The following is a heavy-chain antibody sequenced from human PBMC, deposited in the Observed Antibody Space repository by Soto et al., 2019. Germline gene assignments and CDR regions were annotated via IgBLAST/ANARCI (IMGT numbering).Heavy chain of an antibody. V-gene: IGHV3-23*01. Sequence: GWSLRLSCAASGFTFSSYAMSWVRQAPGKGLEWVSAISGSGGSTYYADSAKGRFTISRDNSKNTLYLQMNSLRAEDTAVYYCAKDRIAARPSPYGMDVWGQGTTVTVSS. J-gene: IGHJ6*02. CDR1: GFTFSSYA. D-gene: IGHD6-6*01. CDR2: ISGSGGST. CDR3: AKDRIAARPSPYGMDV.